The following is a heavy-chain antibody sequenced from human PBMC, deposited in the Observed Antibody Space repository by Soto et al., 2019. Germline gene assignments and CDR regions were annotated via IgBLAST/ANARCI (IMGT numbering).Heavy chain of an antibody. CDR1: GLTFTSYG. CDR2: ISSTGSTK. J-gene: IGHJ4*02. V-gene: IGHV3-30*18. D-gene: IGHD3-10*01. CDR3: AKDYYPHVDLIVSAVFEY. Sequence: QVHLVESGGGVVQPGRSLRLSCAASGLTFTSYGMYWVRQAPGKGLEWVAFISSTGSTKYYPESVKGRFTISRDNSENTVYLQMNSLRAEDTAVYYCAKDYYPHVDLIVSAVFEYWGQGTLVTVSS.